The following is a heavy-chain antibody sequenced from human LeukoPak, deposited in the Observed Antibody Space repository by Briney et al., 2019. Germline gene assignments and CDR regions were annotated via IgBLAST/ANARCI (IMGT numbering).Heavy chain of an antibody. Sequence: GASVKVSCKASGYSFSAYYMHWVRQAPGQGLEWMGWINTNTGNPTYAQGFTGRFVFSLDTSVSTAYLQISSLKAEDTAVYYCARDPAYCGGDCYSLGNDAFDIWGQGTMVTVSS. J-gene: IGHJ3*02. D-gene: IGHD2-21*02. V-gene: IGHV7-4-1*02. CDR3: ARDPAYCGGDCYSLGNDAFDI. CDR2: INTNTGNP. CDR1: GYSFSAYY.